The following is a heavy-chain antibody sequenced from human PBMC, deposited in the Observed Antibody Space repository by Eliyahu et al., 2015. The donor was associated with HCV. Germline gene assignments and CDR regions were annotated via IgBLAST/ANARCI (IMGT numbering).Heavy chain of an antibody. CDR1: GFPFGTSW. V-gene: IGHV3-74*01. J-gene: IGHJ4*02. CDR2: INSDASSP. Sequence: DVHLVESGGGLVQPGGSLRLSCAASGFPFGTSWCTWVRQAPGKGLVWVSRINSDASSPTYADSVKGRFTISRDNAKNTLYLQMNSLRAEDTAVYYCVGDGNNGFDYWGQGTLVTVSS. CDR3: VGDGNNGFDY. D-gene: IGHD1/OR15-1a*01.